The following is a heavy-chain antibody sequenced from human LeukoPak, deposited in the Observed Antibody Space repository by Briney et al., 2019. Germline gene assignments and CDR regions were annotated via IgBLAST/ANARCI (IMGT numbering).Heavy chain of an antibody. CDR1: GFTFSSYA. CDR2: IRGSGDTT. Sequence: GGSLRLSCAASGFTFSSYAMNWVRQAPGKGLEWVSGIRGSGDTTYYADSVKGRFTISRDNSKNTLCLQMNSLRAEDTAVYYCAKDQAGAAADCGQGTLVTVSS. J-gene: IGHJ4*02. V-gene: IGHV3-23*01. CDR3: AKDQAGAAAD. D-gene: IGHD6-13*01.